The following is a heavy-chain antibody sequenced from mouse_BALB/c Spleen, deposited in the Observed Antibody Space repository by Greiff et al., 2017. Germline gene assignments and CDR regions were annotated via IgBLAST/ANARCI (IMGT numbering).Heavy chain of an antibody. CDR1: GFTFRSSA. V-gene: IGHV5-6-5*01. CDR2: ISSGGST. Sequence: EVMLVESGGGLVKPGGSLKLPCAASGFTFRSSAMSWVRQTPEKRLEWVASISSGGSTYYPDSVKGRFTISRDNARNILYLQMSSLRSEDTAMYYSARDYGSSYVGAMDYWGQGTSVTVSS. CDR3: ARDYGSSYVGAMDY. D-gene: IGHD1-1*01. J-gene: IGHJ4*01.